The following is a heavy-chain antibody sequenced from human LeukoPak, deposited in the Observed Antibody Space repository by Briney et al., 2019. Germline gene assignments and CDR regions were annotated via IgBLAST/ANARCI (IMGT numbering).Heavy chain of an antibody. Sequence: GGSLRLSCAASGFTFSSYAMSWVRQAPGKGLEWVSAISGGGGTTYYADSVKGRFAVSRDNSKNTLYMQMNSLRAADTAVYYCAKGPYYYGSGSPSPNYFYAMDVWGQGTTVTVSS. CDR3: AKGPYYYGSGSPSPNYFYAMDV. V-gene: IGHV3-23*01. CDR1: GFTFSSYA. D-gene: IGHD3-10*01. CDR2: ISGGGGTT. J-gene: IGHJ6*02.